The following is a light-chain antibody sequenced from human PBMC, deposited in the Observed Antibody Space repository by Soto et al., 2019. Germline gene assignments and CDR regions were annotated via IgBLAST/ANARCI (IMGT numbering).Light chain of an antibody. CDR2: GSS. V-gene: IGKV3-15*01. CDR1: ESVSRN. J-gene: IGKJ3*01. CDR3: EQYNTWPPFS. Sequence: EIVMTQSPDTLSVSPGERATLYCRASESVSRNLAWYQQKPGQAPRLLIYGSSTRATGIRASFSGSGSGTEFSLNISSLQSEDFAVYYCEQYNTWPPFSFGPGTKVDIK.